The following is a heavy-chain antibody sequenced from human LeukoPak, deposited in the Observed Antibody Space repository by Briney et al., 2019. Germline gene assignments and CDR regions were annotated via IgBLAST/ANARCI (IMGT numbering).Heavy chain of an antibody. CDR1: GFTFSSYS. CDR3: ARDATIDRYYDFWSGQNWFDP. J-gene: IGHJ5*02. V-gene: IGHV3-21*01. D-gene: IGHD3-3*01. CDR2: ISSSSSYI. Sequence: GGSLRLSCAASGFTFSSYSMNWVRQAPGKGLEWVSSISSSSSYIYYADSVKGRFTISRDNAKNSLYLQMNSLRAEDTAVYYCARDATIDRYYDFWSGQNWFDPWGQGTLVTVSS.